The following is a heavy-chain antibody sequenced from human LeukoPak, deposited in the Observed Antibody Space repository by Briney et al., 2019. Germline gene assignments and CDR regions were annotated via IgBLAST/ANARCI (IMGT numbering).Heavy chain of an antibody. J-gene: IGHJ4*02. CDR1: GFTFSSYS. D-gene: IGHD1-7*01. CDR3: ARELELDY. CDR2: ISDDGSKK. Sequence: GGSLRLSCAASGFTFSSYSIHWVRQAPGKGLEWVAVISDDGSKKYYVDFVKGRFTISRDNSKNTVYMQMNSLRAEDTAVYYCARELELDYWGQGTLVTVSS. V-gene: IGHV3-30-3*01.